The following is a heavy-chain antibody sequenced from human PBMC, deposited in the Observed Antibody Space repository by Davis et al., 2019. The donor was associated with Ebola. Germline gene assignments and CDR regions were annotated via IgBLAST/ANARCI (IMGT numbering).Heavy chain of an antibody. D-gene: IGHD3-10*01. CDR3: ARAGVYRPYYFDY. CDR2: IYTSGST. CDR1: GGSISSYY. J-gene: IGHJ4*02. Sequence: PSETLSLTCTVSGGSISSYYWSWIRQPAGKGLEWIGHIYTSGSTNYNPSLESRLTISVDTSKNQFSLTLTSVTAADTAVYYCARAGVYRPYYFDYWGQGILVTVSS. V-gene: IGHV4-4*07.